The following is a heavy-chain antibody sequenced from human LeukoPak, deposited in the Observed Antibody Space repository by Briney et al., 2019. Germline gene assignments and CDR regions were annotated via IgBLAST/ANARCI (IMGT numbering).Heavy chain of an antibody. J-gene: IGHJ4*02. CDR1: GFTFSSYA. Sequence: PGGSLRLSCAASGFTFSSYAMHWVRQAPGKGLEYVSAISSNGGSTYYANSVKGRFTISRDNSKNTLYLQMGSLRAEDMAVYYCARGPLAAAYYFDYWGQGTLVTASS. V-gene: IGHV3-64*01. D-gene: IGHD6-13*01. CDR2: ISSNGGST. CDR3: ARGPLAAAYYFDY.